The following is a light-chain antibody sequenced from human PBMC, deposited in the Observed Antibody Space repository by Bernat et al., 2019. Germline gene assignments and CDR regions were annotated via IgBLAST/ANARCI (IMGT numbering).Light chain of an antibody. CDR2: DTS. Sequence: EIVLTQSPVTLSLSPGERATLSCRASQSVSSYLAWYQQKPGQAPRLLIYDTSNRATGIPARFSGSRSVTDFTLIISSLEPEDFAVYYCQQRSNWPLTFGGGTKVEIK. CDR1: QSVSSY. J-gene: IGKJ4*01. CDR3: QQRSNWPLT. V-gene: IGKV3-11*01.